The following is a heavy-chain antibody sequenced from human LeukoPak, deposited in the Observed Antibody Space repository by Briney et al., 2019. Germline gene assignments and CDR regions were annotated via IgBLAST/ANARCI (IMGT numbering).Heavy chain of an antibody. CDR1: GGSISSSSYY. CDR2: IYYSGST. J-gene: IGHJ6*03. D-gene: IGHD3-16*01. V-gene: IGHV4-39*01. Sequence: SETLSLTCTVSGGSISSSSYYWGWIRQPPGKGLEWIGIIYYSGSTYSNPSLKSRVTISVDTSKNQFSLKLTSVTAADTAVYFCAGEYVSSSYYYYMDVWGKGTSATISS. CDR3: AGEYVSSSYYYYMDV.